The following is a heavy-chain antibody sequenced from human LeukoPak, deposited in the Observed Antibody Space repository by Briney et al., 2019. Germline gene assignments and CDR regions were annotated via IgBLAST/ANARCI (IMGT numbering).Heavy chain of an antibody. CDR3: AREGRWGMKYYFDF. CDR1: GGSLSSHY. Sequence: PSETLSLTCNVSGGSLSSHYWSWVRQSPEKGLEWIGQIYHTGSTHYNPSLRSRFAISVDTSKNKLFLNVKSVTAADTAVYYCAREGRWGMKYYFDFWGQGTLVIVPS. D-gene: IGHD4-23*01. CDR2: IYHTGST. J-gene: IGHJ4*02. V-gene: IGHV4-59*11.